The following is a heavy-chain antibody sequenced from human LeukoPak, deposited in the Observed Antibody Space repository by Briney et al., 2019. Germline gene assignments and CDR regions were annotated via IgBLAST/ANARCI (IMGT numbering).Heavy chain of an antibody. CDR2: TIPIFGTA. D-gene: IGHD6-19*01. J-gene: IGHJ3*02. Sequence: SVKVSCKASRGTFSSYAISWVRQAPGQGLEWMGGTIPIFGTANYAQKFQGRVTITTDESTSTAYMELSSLRSEDTAVYYCARTVAGTDAFDIWGQGTMVTVSS. CDR1: RGTFSSYA. V-gene: IGHV1-69*05. CDR3: ARTVAGTDAFDI.